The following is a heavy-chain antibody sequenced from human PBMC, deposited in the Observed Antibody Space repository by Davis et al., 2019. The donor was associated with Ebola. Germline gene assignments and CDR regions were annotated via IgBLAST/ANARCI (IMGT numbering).Heavy chain of an antibody. D-gene: IGHD1-1*01. CDR2: IGGGDT. V-gene: IGHV3-23*01. J-gene: IGHJ3*01. Sequence: PGGSLRLSCAASGFPFNTYAMTWVRQAPGRGLEWVSTIGGGDTYYADSVIGRFTISRDDSKSMVSLEMNRLRADDTAIYYCAKDQISFNGKYDPLDLWGQGTRVTVSS. CDR1: GFPFNTYA. CDR3: AKDQISFNGKYDPLDL.